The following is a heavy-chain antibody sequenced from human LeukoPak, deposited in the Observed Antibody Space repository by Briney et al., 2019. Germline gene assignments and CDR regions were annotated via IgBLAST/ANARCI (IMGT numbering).Heavy chain of an antibody. V-gene: IGHV3-66*01. CDR3: AKEDYDILTGQTGYFDY. CDR1: GFTVSSNY. D-gene: IGHD3-9*01. Sequence: GGSLRLSCAASGFTVSSNYMSWVRQAPGEGLEWVSVIYSGGNTYYADSVKGRFTISRDNSKNTLYLQMNSLRAEDTAVYYCAKEDYDILTGQTGYFDYWGQGTLVTVSS. CDR2: IYSGGNT. J-gene: IGHJ4*02.